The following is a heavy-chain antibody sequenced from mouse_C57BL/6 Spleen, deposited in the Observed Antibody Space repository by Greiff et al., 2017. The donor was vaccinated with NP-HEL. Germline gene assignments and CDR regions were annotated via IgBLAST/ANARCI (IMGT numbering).Heavy chain of an antibody. V-gene: IGHV1-76*01. J-gene: IGHJ2*01. CDR1: GYTFTDYY. Sequence: QVQLQQSGAELVRPGASVKLSCKASGYTFTDYYINWVKQRPGQGLEWIARIYPGSGNTYYNEKFKGKATLTAEKSSSTAYMQLSSLTSEDSAVYFCARQGDYGDYWGQGTTLTVSS. CDR2: IYPGSGNT. CDR3: ARQGDYGDY.